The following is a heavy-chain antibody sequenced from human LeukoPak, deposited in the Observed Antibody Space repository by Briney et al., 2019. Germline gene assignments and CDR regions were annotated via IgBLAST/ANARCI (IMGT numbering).Heavy chain of an antibody. CDR2: IRSKANSYAT. CDR1: GFTFSGSA. CDR3: TSRSSWYPTTFDY. D-gene: IGHD6-13*01. J-gene: IGHJ4*02. Sequence: GGSLRLSCAASGFTFSGSAMHWVRQASGKGLEWVGRIRSKANSYATAYAASVKGRFTISRDDSKNTAYLQMNSLKTEDTAVYYCTSRSSWYPTTFDYWGQGTLVTVSS. V-gene: IGHV3-73*01.